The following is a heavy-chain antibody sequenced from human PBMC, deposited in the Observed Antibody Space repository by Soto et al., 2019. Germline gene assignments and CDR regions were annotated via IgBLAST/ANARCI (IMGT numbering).Heavy chain of an antibody. Sequence: QVQLVESGGGVVQPGRSLRLSCAASGFTFSNYGMHWVRQAPGKGLEWVALIWYDGRSKYYVDSVKGRFTISRDNSKNTLDLQMNSLRAEDTAVYYCAREGRVEAAKRPGHTDVFDFWGQGTMVTVSS. D-gene: IGHD2-15*01. J-gene: IGHJ3*01. CDR3: AREGRVEAAKRPGHTDVFDF. CDR1: GFTFSNYG. CDR2: IWYDGRSK. V-gene: IGHV3-33*01.